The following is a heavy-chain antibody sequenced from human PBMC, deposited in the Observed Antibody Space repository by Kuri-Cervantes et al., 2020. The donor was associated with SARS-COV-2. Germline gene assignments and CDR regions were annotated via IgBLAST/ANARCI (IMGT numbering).Heavy chain of an antibody. J-gene: IGHJ4*02. CDR3: ARDCYDFNNGYYTGQFAY. D-gene: IGHD3-3*01. Sequence: GGSLRLSCAVSGFTFSSYSMSWVRQAPGKGLEWFSSISNSGSYIYYADSVRGRFTISRDNAKNSLYLQMNSLRAEDTAVYYCARDCYDFNNGYYTGQFAYWGQGTLGTVSS. CDR2: ISNSGSYI. V-gene: IGHV3-21*01. CDR1: GFTFSSYS.